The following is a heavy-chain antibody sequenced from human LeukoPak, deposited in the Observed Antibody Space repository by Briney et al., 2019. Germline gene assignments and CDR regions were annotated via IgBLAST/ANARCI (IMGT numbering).Heavy chain of an antibody. J-gene: IGHJ5*02. D-gene: IGHD2-2*01. CDR2: INARGDT. CDR3: ARGQVPAARGYNWFDP. Sequence: PSETLSLTCAVYGWSFNDYYWNWVRQPPGKGLEWIGEINARGDTNYNPSLKSRVTISVDSSKNQFSLTLTSMIAADPAIYYCARGQVPAARGYNWFDPWGQGTLVTVSS. CDR1: GWSFNDYY. V-gene: IGHV4-34*01.